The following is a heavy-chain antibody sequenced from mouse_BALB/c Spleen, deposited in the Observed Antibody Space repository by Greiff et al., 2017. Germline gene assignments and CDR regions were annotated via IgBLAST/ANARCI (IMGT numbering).Heavy chain of an antibody. CDR3: ARQGNRYYFDY. V-gene: IGHV5-12-2*01. J-gene: IGHJ2*01. CDR1: GFTFSSYS. D-gene: IGHD2-14*01. CDR2: ISNGGGST. Sequence: EVQGVESGGGLVQPGGSLKLSCAASGFTFSSYSMSWVRQTPEKRLEWVAYISNGGGSTYYPDTVKGRFTISGDTAKNTLYLQLSSLKSEDTAMYYCARQGNRYYFDYWGQGTTLTVSS.